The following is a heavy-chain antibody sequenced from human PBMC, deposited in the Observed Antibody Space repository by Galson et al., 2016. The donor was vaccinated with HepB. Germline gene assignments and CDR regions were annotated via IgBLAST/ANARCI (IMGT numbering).Heavy chain of an antibody. J-gene: IGHJ6*02. CDR1: GFIFSNYD. V-gene: IGHV3-13*01. CDR3: ARGYCSSTSPCGMDV. Sequence: SLRLSCAASGFIFSNYDMHWVRQVAGKGLEWVSCIDIAGDTYYPDSVKGRFTISRDNSKNTLYLQMNSLRDGDTAVYYCARGYCSSTSPCGMDVWSQGTTVTVSS. D-gene: IGHD2-2*01. CDR2: IDIAGDT.